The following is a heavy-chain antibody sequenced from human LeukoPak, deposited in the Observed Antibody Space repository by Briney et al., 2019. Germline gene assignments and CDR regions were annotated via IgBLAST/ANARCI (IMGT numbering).Heavy chain of an antibody. J-gene: IGHJ5*02. CDR1: GGTFSSYA. CDR3: ARGRENWFDP. V-gene: IGHV1-18*01. CDR2: ISPYNGNT. Sequence: ASVKVSCKASGGTFSSYAISWVRQAPGLGLEWMGWISPYNGNTDYAQKLQGRVTMTTDTSTTTVYMELRSLTSDDTAVYYCARGRENWFDPWGQGTLVTVSS.